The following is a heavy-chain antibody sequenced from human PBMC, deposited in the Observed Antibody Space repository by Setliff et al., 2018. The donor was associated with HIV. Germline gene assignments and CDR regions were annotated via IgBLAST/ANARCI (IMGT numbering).Heavy chain of an antibody. Sequence: KPGGSLRLSCVASGFTFNNSWMTWVRQAPGKGLEWVGRIKTKTQRGTTDYAAPAKGRFIISRDDSKNTLYLQMNSLRSEDTAVYYCVTGVGTSSVDYWGQGTMVTVSS. D-gene: IGHD3-22*01. J-gene: IGHJ4*02. CDR3: VTGVGTSSVDY. V-gene: IGHV3-15*01. CDR1: GFTFNNSW. CDR2: IKTKTQRGTT.